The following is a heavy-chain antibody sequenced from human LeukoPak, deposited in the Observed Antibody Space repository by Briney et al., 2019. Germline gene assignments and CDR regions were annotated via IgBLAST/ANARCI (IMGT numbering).Heavy chain of an antibody. CDR1: GFTFSTYS. CDR3: ASDFWSGYYTPMGVNY. V-gene: IGHV3-21*01. J-gene: IGHJ4*02. D-gene: IGHD3-3*01. Sequence: GGSLRLSCAASGFTFSTYSMNWVRQAPGKGLEWVSSISGGSSHIYYADSVKGRFTISRDNAKNSLYLQMNSLRAEDTAVYYCASDFWSGYYTPMGVNYWGQGTLVTVSS. CDR2: ISGGSSHI.